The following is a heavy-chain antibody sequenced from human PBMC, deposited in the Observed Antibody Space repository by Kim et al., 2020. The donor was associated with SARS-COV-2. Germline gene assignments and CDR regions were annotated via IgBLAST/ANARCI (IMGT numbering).Heavy chain of an antibody. CDR3: VRVGVRLSY. J-gene: IGHJ1*01. V-gene: IGHV3-48*03. D-gene: IGHD3-16*01. CDR2: ISSSGGTI. CDR1: GFTFSSYG. Sequence: GGSLRLSCAASGFTFSSYGMNWVRQAPGKGLEWVSYISSSGGTIYYADSVRGRFTISRDNVKNSLYLQMNSLRDEDTAIYYCVRVGVRLSYCGQATLAT.